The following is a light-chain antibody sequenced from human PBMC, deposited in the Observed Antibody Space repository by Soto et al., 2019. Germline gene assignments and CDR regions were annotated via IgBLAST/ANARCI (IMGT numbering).Light chain of an antibody. CDR3: QQYESLIT. V-gene: IGKV1-33*01. J-gene: IGKJ4*02. Sequence: DIQMTQSPSSLSASVGDRVTITCQASQDIRKYLNWYQQKPGKAPKLLIYGASNLETGVPSRFSGSGSGTDFTFTIASLQTEDISTCGCQQYESLITCDGGTKVEIK. CDR2: GAS. CDR1: QDIRKY.